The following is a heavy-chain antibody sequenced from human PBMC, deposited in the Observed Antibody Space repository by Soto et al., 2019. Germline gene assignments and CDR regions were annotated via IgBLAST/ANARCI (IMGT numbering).Heavy chain of an antibody. CDR3: ARRWGFWSGYSYYYMDV. Sequence: ASVKVSCKASGYTFTSYDINWVRQATGQGLEWMGWMNPNSGNTGYAQKFQGRVTMNRNTSISTAYMELSSLRTEDTAVYYCARRWGFWSGYSYYYMDVWGKGTTVTVSS. D-gene: IGHD3-3*01. V-gene: IGHV1-8*01. CDR1: GYTFTSYD. CDR2: MNPNSGNT. J-gene: IGHJ6*03.